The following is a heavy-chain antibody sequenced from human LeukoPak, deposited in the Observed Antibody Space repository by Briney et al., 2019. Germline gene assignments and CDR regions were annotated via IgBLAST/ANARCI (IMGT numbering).Heavy chain of an antibody. Sequence: VGSLILSCAASGFTLISYAMSGVRQAPGKGLEWVSAISGSDGSTYYADSVKGRFTISSDNSKNTPYLKMNSLRAEHTAVYYCAKAAPEQWGSYYFNSWGKGTLVTVSP. CDR3: AKAAPEQWGSYYFNS. V-gene: IGHV3-23*01. D-gene: IGHD1/OR15-1a*01. CDR1: GFTLISYA. CDR2: ISGSDGST. J-gene: IGHJ4*02.